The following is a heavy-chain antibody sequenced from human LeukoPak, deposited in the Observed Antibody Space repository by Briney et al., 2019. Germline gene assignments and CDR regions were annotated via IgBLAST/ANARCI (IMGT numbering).Heavy chain of an antibody. V-gene: IGHV3-21*01. CDR2: ISSSSSYI. J-gene: IGHJ4*02. CDR3: ARDARRFGDLTYSFDY. D-gene: IGHD3-10*01. CDR1: GFTFSSYS. Sequence: GGSLRLSCAASGFTFSSYSMNWVRQAPGKGLEWVSSISSSSSYIYYADSVKGRFTISRDTGKTSLYLQMNSLRAEDTAVYYCARDARRFGDLTYSFDYWGQGNLVPVSS.